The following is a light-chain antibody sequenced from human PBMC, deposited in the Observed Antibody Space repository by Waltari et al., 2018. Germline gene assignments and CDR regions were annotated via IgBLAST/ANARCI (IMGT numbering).Light chain of an antibody. V-gene: IGLV2-18*02. Sequence: QSALTQPPSVSGSPGQSVTISCTGTSSDISYYNRVSWYQQPPGTAPKLMIYEVTNRPSGVPVRCSGAKSGNTASLTISGLQAEDEADYYCSSYTSTSPVVFGGGTKLTVL. J-gene: IGLJ2*01. CDR1: SSDISYYNR. CDR3: SSYTSTSPVV. CDR2: EVT.